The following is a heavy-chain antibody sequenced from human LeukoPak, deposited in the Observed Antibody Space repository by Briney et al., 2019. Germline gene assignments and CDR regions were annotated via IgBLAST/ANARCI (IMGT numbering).Heavy chain of an antibody. D-gene: IGHD3-22*01. CDR2: FTSKTDGGTT. V-gene: IGHV3-15*01. J-gene: IGHJ4*02. CDR3: ITGQGFYYDSSGPIDY. CDR1: GFTFNKAR. Sequence: GGSLRLSCAASGFTFNKARMNWVRQAPGKGLEWVGRFTSKTDGGTTDYAAPVKGRFTISRDDSENTLYLQMNSLKTEDTAVYFCITGQGFYYDSSGPIDYWGRGTLVTVSS.